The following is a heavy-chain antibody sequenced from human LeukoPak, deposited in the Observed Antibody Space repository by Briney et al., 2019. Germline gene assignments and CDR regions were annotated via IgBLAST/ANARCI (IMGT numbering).Heavy chain of an antibody. CDR2: IKQDGSEK. CDR1: GFTFSSHW. Sequence: PGGSLRLSCAASGFTFSSHWMTWVRQAPGKGLEWVANIKQDGSEKYYVDSVKGRFTISRDNAKNSLYLQMNSLRAEDTAVYYCATLVATTRFDYWGQGTLVTVSS. V-gene: IGHV3-7*01. D-gene: IGHD5-12*01. J-gene: IGHJ4*02. CDR3: ATLVATTRFDY.